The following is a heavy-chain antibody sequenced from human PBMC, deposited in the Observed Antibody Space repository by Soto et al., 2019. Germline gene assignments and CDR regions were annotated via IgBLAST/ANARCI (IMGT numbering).Heavy chain of an antibody. J-gene: IGHJ6*04. CDR1: GYTFTGYY. D-gene: IGHD3-22*01. Sequence: ASVKVSCKASGYTFTGYYMHWVRQAPGQGLEWMGWINPNSGGTNYAQKFQGRVTMTRDTSISTAYMELSRLRSDDTAVYYSETTYDSSGGQVFYYYHGMEVWGEGTTVTVSS. CDR3: ETTYDSSGGQVFYYYHGMEV. V-gene: IGHV1-2*02. CDR2: INPNSGGT.